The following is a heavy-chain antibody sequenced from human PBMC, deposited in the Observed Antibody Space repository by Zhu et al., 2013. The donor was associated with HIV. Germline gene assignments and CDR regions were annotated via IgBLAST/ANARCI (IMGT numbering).Heavy chain of an antibody. CDR3: ARARVEAAGTYFTFGDLYYDMDV. D-gene: IGHD6-13*01. V-gene: IGHV1-69*01. J-gene: IGHJ6*02. CDR2: IIPIFGTT. Sequence: QVQLVQSGAEVKKTGSSVKVSCKASGGTFSSYAISWVRQAPGQGLEWMGGIIPIFGTTNYAQKFQGRVTITADESTSTAYMELSSLRSEDTAVYYCARARVEAAGTYFTFGDLYYDMDVWGQGTTVAVSS. CDR1: GGTFSSYA.